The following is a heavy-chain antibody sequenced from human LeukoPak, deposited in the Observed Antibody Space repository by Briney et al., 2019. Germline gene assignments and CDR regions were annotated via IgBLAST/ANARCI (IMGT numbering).Heavy chain of an antibody. CDR2: IYYSGST. V-gene: IGHV4-59*01. CDR1: GGSISSYY. Sequence: SETLSLTCTVSGGSISSYYWSWIRQPPGKGLEWIGYIYYSGSTNYNPSLKSRVTISVDTSKNQFSLKLSSVTAADTAVYYCARLYFDWPDWYFDLWGRGTPVTVSS. CDR3: ARLYFDWPDWYFDL. D-gene: IGHD3-9*01. J-gene: IGHJ2*01.